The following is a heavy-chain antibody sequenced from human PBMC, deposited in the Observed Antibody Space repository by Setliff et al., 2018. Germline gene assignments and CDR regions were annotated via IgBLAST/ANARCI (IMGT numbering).Heavy chain of an antibody. D-gene: IGHD3-16*01. J-gene: IGHJ6*02. CDR2: IQHDGENK. V-gene: IGHV3-30*02. Sequence: GGSLRLSCAASGFSFESHGMHWVRQAPGKGLEWVAFIQHDGENKFYADSVKGRLTVSRDNSKNTLYLEMDGLRPEDTAVYYCANSRVTNFRGHLYLPRGLDVWGQGTTVTVSS. CDR1: GFSFESHG. CDR3: ANSRVTNFRGHLYLPRGLDV.